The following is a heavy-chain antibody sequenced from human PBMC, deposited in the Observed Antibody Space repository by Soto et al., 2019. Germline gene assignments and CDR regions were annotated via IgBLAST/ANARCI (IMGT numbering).Heavy chain of an antibody. CDR3: ARPLYSYGPRDV. V-gene: IGHV4-61*01. J-gene: IGHJ6*02. CDR2: IYYSGST. CDR1: GGSVSSGSYY. Sequence: QVQLQESGPGLVKPSETLSLTCTVSGGSVSSGSYYWSWIRQPPGKGLEWIGYIYYSGSTNYNPSLRSRVSISVDTSKNQFSLKLSSVTAADTAVYYCARPLYSYGPRDVWGQGTTVTVSS. D-gene: IGHD5-18*01.